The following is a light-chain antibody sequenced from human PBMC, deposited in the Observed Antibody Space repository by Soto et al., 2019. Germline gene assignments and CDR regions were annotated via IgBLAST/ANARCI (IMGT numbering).Light chain of an antibody. J-gene: IGKJ4*01. CDR3: QQYGKT. CDR2: GAS. Sequence: EIVLTQSPDTLSLPPGERATLSCRASQSVSSSYLAWYQQKPGQAPRLLIYGASSRATGIPDRFSGSGSGTDFTLTISRRESEDFAVYYCQQYGKTFGGGTQV. V-gene: IGKV3-20*01. CDR1: QSVSSSY.